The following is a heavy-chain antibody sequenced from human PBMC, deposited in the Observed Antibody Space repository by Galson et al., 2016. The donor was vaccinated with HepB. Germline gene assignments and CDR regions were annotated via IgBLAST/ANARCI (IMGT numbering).Heavy chain of an antibody. D-gene: IGHD1-26*01. J-gene: IGHJ4*02. V-gene: IGHV6-1*01. Sequence: CAISGDSVSSNSANWHWIRRSPSRGLEWLGRTYYKSNWYYDYAVSVKSRITINQDTSKNQFSLQLNSVTPEDTAVYYCTRSSPFNTGTFDFWGQGTLVTVSS. CDR2: TYYKSNWYY. CDR3: TRSSPFNTGTFDF. CDR1: GDSVSSNSAN.